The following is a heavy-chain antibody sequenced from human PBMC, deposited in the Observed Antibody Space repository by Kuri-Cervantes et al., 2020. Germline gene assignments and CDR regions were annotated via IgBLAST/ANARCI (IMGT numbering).Heavy chain of an antibody. Sequence: GGSLRLSCAASGFTFSSYGMHWVRQAPGKGLEWVSGISWNSGSIGYADSVEGRFTISRDNAKNSLYLQMNSLRAEDTALYYCAKADGGYVNYFDYWGQGTLVTVSS. CDR2: ISWNSGSI. CDR3: AKADGGYVNYFDY. CDR1: GFTFSSYG. J-gene: IGHJ4*02. D-gene: IGHD5-12*01. V-gene: IGHV3-9*01.